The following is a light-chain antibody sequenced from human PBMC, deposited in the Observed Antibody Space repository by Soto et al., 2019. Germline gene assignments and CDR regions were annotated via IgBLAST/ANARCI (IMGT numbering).Light chain of an antibody. V-gene: IGLV1-40*01. Sequence: QSVLTQPPSVSGAPGQRVTISCTGSSSNIGAGYDVHWYQQLPGTAPKLLIYGNSNRPSGVPDRFSASKSGTSVSLAITGXXAXXXXDYYCQSYDSSLSVVFGGGTKLTV. CDR1: SSNIGAGYD. J-gene: IGLJ2*01. CDR3: QSYDSSLSVV. CDR2: GNS.